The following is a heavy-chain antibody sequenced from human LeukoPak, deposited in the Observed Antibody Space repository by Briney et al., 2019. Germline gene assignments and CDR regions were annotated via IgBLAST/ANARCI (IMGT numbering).Heavy chain of an antibody. J-gene: IGHJ4*02. CDR1: GYTRTELS. Sequence: ASVTVSCKVSGYTRTELSMHWVRQAPGKGLEWMGGFDPEDGETIYAQKFQGRVTMTEDTSTDTAYMELSSLRSEDTAVYYCATSFVVKIPRRTPYTIFGVGPRIDYWGQGTLVTVSS. V-gene: IGHV1-24*01. CDR2: FDPEDGET. D-gene: IGHD3-3*01. CDR3: ATSFVVKIPRRTPYTIFGVGPRIDY.